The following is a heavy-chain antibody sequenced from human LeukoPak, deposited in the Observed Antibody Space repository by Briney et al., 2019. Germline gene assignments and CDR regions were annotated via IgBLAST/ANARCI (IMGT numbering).Heavy chain of an antibody. D-gene: IGHD6-13*01. V-gene: IGHV3-21*01. CDR2: IGSSSSYI. CDR1: GFTFSSYS. J-gene: IGHJ4*02. CDR3: ARDRYSSSWYNQVDY. Sequence: PGGSLRLSCAASGFTFSSYSMNWVRQAPGKGLEWVSSIGSSSSYIYYADSVKGRFTISRDNAKNSLYLQMNSLRAEDTAVYYCARDRYSSSWYNQVDYWGQGTLVTVSS.